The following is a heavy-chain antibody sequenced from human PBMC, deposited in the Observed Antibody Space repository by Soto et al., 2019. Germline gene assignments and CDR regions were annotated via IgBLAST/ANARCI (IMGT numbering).Heavy chain of an antibody. V-gene: IGHV1-18*01. J-gene: IGHJ4*02. CDR3: ARDLPPVDY. CDR2: ISAYNGNT. CDR1: GYTFSSSH. Sequence: QIQLVQSGAEVKKPGASVKVSCKASGYTFSSSHITWVRQAPGQGLEWMGWISAYNGNTNYAQNLQGRVTMTTDPSTSTAYMELRSLRSDDTAVYYCARDLPPVDYWGQGTLVTVSS.